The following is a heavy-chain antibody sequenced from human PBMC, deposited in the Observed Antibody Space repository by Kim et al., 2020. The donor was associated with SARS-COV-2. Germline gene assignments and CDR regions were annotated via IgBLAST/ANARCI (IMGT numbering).Heavy chain of an antibody. CDR2: IIPIFGTA. CDR1: GGTFSSYA. Sequence: SVKVSCKASGGTFSSYAISWVRQAPGQGLEWMGGIIPIFGTANYAQKFQGRVTITADESTSTAYMELSSLRSEDTAVYYCARGKDIVVVPAASDYWYFDLWGRGTLVTVSS. D-gene: IGHD2-2*01. J-gene: IGHJ2*01. CDR3: ARGKDIVVVPAASDYWYFDL. V-gene: IGHV1-69*13.